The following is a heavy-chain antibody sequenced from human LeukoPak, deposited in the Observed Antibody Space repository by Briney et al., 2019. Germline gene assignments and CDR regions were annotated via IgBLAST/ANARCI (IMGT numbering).Heavy chain of an antibody. CDR1: GFTFSSYG. J-gene: IGHJ4*02. V-gene: IGHV3-30*18. Sequence: GGSLRLSCAASGFTFSSYGMHWVRQAPGKGLEWVAVISYDGSNKYYADSVKGRFTISRDNSKNTVYLQMNSLRAEDTAIYFCAKDSAGIVRNTIHDNWGQGTLVTVSS. D-gene: IGHD2-8*01. CDR3: AKDSAGIVRNTIHDN. CDR2: ISYDGSNK.